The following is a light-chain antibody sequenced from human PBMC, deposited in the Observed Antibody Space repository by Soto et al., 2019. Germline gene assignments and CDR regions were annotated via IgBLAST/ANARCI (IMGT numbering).Light chain of an antibody. V-gene: IGKV1-39*01. CDR2: AAS. CDR1: QSISSY. CDR3: QQSYSTPPT. J-gene: IGKJ1*01. Sequence: DIQMTQSPSSLSASVGDRVTITCRASQSISSYLNLYQQKPGKAPKLLIYAASSLQSGVPSRFSGSGSGTDFTLTISSLQPEDFATYYCQQSYSTPPTFGQGTKVDI.